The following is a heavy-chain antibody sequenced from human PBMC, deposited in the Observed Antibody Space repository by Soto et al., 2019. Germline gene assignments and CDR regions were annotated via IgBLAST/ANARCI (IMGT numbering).Heavy chain of an antibody. CDR1: GASIDDRGHH. D-gene: IGHD6-19*01. CDR2: VYHDGTN. J-gene: IGHJ6*02. CDR3: AGTYSSGWAYYYGMDV. Sequence: SETLSLTCSVSGASIDDRGHHWSWLRRSPGRGLEWIGSVYHDGTNYYNPSLKSRVTISVDTSKNQFSLKLSSVTAADTAVYYCAGTYSSGWAYYYGMDVWGQGTTVTVSS. V-gene: IGHV4-39*01.